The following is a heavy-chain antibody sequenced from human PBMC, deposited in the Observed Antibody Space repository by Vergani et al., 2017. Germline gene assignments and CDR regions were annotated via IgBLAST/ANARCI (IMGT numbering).Heavy chain of an antibody. J-gene: IGHJ1*01. D-gene: IGHD1-26*01. CDR2: IYYSGST. CDR3: ARDSSPGGPQDSGSYYSYFQH. Sequence: QVQLQESGPGLVKPSQTLSLTCTVSGGSISSGDYYWSWIRQPPGKGLEWIGYIYYSGSTYYNPSLKSRVTISVDTSKNQFSLKLSSVTAADTAVYYCARDSSPGGPQDSGSYYSYFQHWGQGTLVTVSS. CDR1: GGSISSGDYY. V-gene: IGHV4-30-4*01.